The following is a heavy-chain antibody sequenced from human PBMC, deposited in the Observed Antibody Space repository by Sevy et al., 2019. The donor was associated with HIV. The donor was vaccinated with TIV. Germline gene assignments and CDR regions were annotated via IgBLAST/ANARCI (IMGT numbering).Heavy chain of an antibody. CDR2: IYSGGDT. Sequence: GGSLRLSCVAYGFTVSSNFMTWVRQAPGKGLEWVSIIYSGGDTYYADSVKGRFTISRDNSKNTLYLQMNNLRAEDTAVYYCARDLRVATASGGMGVWGQGTTVTVSS. D-gene: IGHD6-13*01. CDR3: ARDLRVATASGGMGV. J-gene: IGHJ6*02. V-gene: IGHV3-53*01. CDR1: GFTVSSNF.